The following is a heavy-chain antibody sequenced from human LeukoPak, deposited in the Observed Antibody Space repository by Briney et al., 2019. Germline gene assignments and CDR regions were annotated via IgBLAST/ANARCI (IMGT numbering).Heavy chain of an antibody. CDR1: GYSFTNYW. CDR3: ARAVTMIRGVSAFDM. V-gene: IGHV5-51*01. CDR2: IYPGDSDT. D-gene: IGHD3-10*01. Sequence: GESLKISCKGSGYSFTNYWIAWVRQMPGKGLEWMGIIYPGDSDTRYSPSFQGQVTISADKSITTAYLQWSSLKASDTAMYYCARAVTMIRGVSAFDMWGQGTMVTVSS. J-gene: IGHJ3*02.